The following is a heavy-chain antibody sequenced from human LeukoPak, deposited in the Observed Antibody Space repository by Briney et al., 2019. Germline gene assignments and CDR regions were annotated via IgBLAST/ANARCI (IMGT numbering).Heavy chain of an antibody. Sequence: SVKVSCKASGGTFSSYAISWVRQAPGQGLEWMGRIIPILGIANYAQKFQGRVTITADKSTSTAYMELSRLRSDDTAVYYCARAGAARTRGGFDYWGQGTLVTVSS. D-gene: IGHD6-6*01. J-gene: IGHJ4*02. V-gene: IGHV1-69*04. CDR1: GGTFSSYA. CDR2: IIPILGIA. CDR3: ARAGAARTRGGFDY.